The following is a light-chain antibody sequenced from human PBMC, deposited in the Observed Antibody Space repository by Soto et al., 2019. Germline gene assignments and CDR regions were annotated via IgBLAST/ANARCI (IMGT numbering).Light chain of an antibody. J-gene: IGKJ1*01. CDR2: AAS. CDR3: QQANTFPWT. Sequence: DIQMTQSPSSLSASVGDRVTITCRASQSISSYLNWYQQKPGKAPKLLIYAASTLHSGVPPRFSGSGSGTDFTLTISSLQPEDFATYYCQQANTFPWTFGQGTKVGIK. V-gene: IGKV1-39*01. CDR1: QSISSY.